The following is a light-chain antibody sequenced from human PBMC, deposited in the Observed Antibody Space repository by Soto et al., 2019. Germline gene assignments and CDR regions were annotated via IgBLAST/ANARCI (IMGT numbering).Light chain of an antibody. CDR2: DVT. Sequence: QSVPTQPASMSGSPGQSITISCTGTSGDVGDYVSWYQQHPGKAPKVMIYDVTNRPSGVSDRFSGSKSGNTASLTISGLQAEDEADYYCTSYRNSRVVFGGGTKLTVL. CDR3: TSYRNSRVV. V-gene: IGLV2-14*03. J-gene: IGLJ3*02. CDR1: SGDVGDY.